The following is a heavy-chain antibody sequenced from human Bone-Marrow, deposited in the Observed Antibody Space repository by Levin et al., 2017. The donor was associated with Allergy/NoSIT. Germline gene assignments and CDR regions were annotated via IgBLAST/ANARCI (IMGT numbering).Heavy chain of an antibody. CDR2: INHSGST. Sequence: SQTLSLTCAVYGGSFRGYYWSWIRQPPGKGLEWIGEINHSGSTNYNPSLKSRVTISVDTSKNQFSLKLSSVTAADTAVYYCARAHGGVVSWGQGTLVTVSS. CDR3: ARAHGGVVS. J-gene: IGHJ5*02. V-gene: IGHV4-34*01. D-gene: IGHD3-3*01. CDR1: GGSFRGYY.